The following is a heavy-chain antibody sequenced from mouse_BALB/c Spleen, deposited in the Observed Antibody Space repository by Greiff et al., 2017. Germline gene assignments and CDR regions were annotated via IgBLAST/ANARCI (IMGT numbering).Heavy chain of an antibody. D-gene: IGHD3-3*01. V-gene: IGHV2-2*02. Sequence: VQGVESGPGLVQPSQSLSITCTVSGFSLTCYGVHWVRQSPGKGLEWLGVLWSGGSTDYNAAFISRLSISKDNSKSQVFFKMNSLQANDTAIYYCARNSDRGFAYWGQGTLVTVSA. CDR3: ARNSDRGFAY. J-gene: IGHJ3*01. CDR2: LWSGGST. CDR1: GFSLTCYG.